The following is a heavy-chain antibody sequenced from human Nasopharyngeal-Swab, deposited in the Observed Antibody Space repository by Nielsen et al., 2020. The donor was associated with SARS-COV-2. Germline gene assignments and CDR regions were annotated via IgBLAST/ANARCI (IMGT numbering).Heavy chain of an antibody. CDR2: INHSGST. J-gene: IGHJ2*01. D-gene: IGHD3-9*01. V-gene: IGHV4-34*01. Sequence: WIRQPPGKGLEWIGEINHSGSTNYNPSLKSRVTISVDTSKNQFSLKLSSVTAADTAVYYCARGTVLLRYFDRSCWYFDLWGRGTLVTVSS. CDR3: ARGTVLLRYFDRSCWYFDL.